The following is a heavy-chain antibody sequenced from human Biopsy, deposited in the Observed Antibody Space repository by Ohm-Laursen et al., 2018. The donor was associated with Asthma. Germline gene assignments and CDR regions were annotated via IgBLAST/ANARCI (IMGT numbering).Heavy chain of an antibody. J-gene: IGHJ4*02. CDR2: IYSGGTS. CDR3: ARGDSSNWSHYYFDY. Sequence: SLRLSCAASGFAVRRDHMFWVRQAPGKGLEWVSVIYSGGTSHTADSVRGQFTISRDYSKNTLYLQMHSLRAEDTAVYYCARGDSSNWSHYYFDYWGQGTLVTVSS. V-gene: IGHV3-53*01. CDR1: GFAVRRDH. D-gene: IGHD3-22*01.